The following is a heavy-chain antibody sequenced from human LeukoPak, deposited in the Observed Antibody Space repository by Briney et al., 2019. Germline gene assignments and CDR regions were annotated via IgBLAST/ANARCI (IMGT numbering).Heavy chain of an antibody. CDR2: INGSSVFT. Sequence: GGSLRLSCAASQVTFSQYDINWVRQAPGKGLEWVSGINGSSVFTFYADSVKGRFTISRDNFKNTLYLQMNSLRAEDTAIYYCQIYSSQGGDYLDSWGRGTLVSVSS. J-gene: IGHJ4*02. CDR1: QVTFSQYD. D-gene: IGHD2-15*01. CDR3: QIYSSQGGDYLDS. V-gene: IGHV3-23*01.